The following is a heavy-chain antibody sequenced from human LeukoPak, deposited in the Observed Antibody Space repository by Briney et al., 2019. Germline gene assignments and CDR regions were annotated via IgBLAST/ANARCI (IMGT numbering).Heavy chain of an antibody. CDR3: GSLSTGYSGLE. J-gene: IGHJ4*02. V-gene: IGHV3-21*01. CDR1: GFTFSSYS. CDR2: ISSSSSYI. Sequence: GGSLRLSCAASGFTFSSYSMNWVRQAPWKGLEWVSAISSSSSYIYYADSVKGRFTISRDNAKNSLYLQMNSLRAEDTAVYYWGSLSTGYSGLEWGQGTPVTLS. D-gene: IGHD5-12*01.